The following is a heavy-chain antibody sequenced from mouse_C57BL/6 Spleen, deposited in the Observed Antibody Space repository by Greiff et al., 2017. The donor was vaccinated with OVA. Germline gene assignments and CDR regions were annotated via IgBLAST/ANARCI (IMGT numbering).Heavy chain of an antibody. V-gene: IGHV2-6-1*01. J-gene: IGHJ2*01. CDR2: IWSDGST. D-gene: IGHD2-4*01. CDR3: ARHADNDEYYFDY. Sequence: VQLQQSGPGLVAPSQSLSITCTVSGFSLTSYGVHWVRQPPGKGLEWLVVIWSDGSTTYNSAIISRLSICKDKAKSQVFLKMNRLHTDDTAKYACARHADNDEYYFDYWGQGTTLTVSS. CDR1: GFSLTSYG.